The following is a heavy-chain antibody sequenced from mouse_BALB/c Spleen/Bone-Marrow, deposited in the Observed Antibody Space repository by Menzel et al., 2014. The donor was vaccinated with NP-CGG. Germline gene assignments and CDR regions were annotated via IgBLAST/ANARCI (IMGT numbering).Heavy chain of an antibody. CDR1: GYTFTDYY. CDR2: IYPGSGNT. D-gene: IGHD2-10*02. J-gene: IGHJ3*01. CDR3: ARREYGNGGFAY. V-gene: IGHV1-77*01. Sequence: VQLQESGAELARPGASVKLSCKASGYTFTDYYINWVKQRTGQGLEWIGEIYPGSGNTYYNEKFKGKATLTADKSSSTAYMQLSSLTSEDSAVYFCARREYGNGGFAYWGQTTLVTVSA.